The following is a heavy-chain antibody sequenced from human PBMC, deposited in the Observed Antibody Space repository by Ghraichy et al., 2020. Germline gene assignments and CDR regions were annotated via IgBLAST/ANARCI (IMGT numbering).Heavy chain of an antibody. Sequence: SETLSLTCAVYGGSFSGYYWSWIRQPPGKGLEWIGEINHSGSTNYNPSLKSRVTISVDTSKNQFSLKLSSVTAADTAVYYCARSESYPTDAFDIWGQGTMVTVSS. D-gene: IGHD3-10*01. J-gene: IGHJ3*02. CDR1: GGSFSGYY. CDR3: ARSESYPTDAFDI. CDR2: INHSGST. V-gene: IGHV4-34*01.